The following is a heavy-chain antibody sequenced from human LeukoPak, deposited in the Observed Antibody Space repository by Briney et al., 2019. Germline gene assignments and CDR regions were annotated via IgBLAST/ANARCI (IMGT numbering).Heavy chain of an antibody. CDR2: IYSDGST. CDR1: GFTVSSNY. J-gene: IGHJ4*02. V-gene: IGHV3-53*01. CDR3: ATIAAAGIFDY. D-gene: IGHD6-13*01. Sequence: GGFMSLSCAATGFTVSSNYMSCVRQAPGKGLEWGSVIYSDGSTYYADSMKGRFTISRDNSKNTLYLQMNSLRAEETAVYYCATIAAAGIFDYWGQGTLVTVSS.